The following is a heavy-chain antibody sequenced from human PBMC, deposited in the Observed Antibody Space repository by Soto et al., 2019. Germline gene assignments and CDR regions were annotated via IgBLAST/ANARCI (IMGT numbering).Heavy chain of an antibody. D-gene: IGHD3-10*01. CDR3: ARQLLGSGSFYFAS. J-gene: IGHJ4*02. V-gene: IGHV5-51*01. CDR2: IYPDDSDV. CDR1: GFRFTTHW. Sequence: PGASLKISCQGSGFRFTTHWIAWVRQMPGQGLEWMGIIYPDDSDVRYSPSFQGQVTISADKSISTAYLQWSSLKASDTAMYFCARQLLGSGSFYFASWGQGTLVTVSS.